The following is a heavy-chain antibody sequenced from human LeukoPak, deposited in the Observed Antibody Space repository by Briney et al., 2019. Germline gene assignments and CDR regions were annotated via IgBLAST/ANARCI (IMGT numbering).Heavy chain of an antibody. CDR2: ISGSGGST. V-gene: IGHV3-23*01. Sequence: ETLSLTCTVSGGSISSYYWSWVRQAPGKGLEWVSAISGSGGSTYYADSVKGRFTISRDNSKNTLYLQMNSLRAEDTAVYYCAKDWFYRHWSGSLDYWGQGTLVTVSS. D-gene: IGHD3-3*01. CDR1: GGSISSYY. CDR3: AKDWFYRHWSGSLDY. J-gene: IGHJ4*02.